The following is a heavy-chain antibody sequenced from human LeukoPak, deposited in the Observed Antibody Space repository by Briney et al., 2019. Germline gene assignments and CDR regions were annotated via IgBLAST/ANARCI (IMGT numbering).Heavy chain of an antibody. CDR2: IIPIFGTA. Sequence: SVKVSCKASGGTFSSYAISWVRQAPGQGLEWMGGIIPIFGTANYAQKFQGRVTITADESTSTAYMELSSLRSDDTAVYYCARSKYNWNDVSAFDIWGQGTMVTVSS. V-gene: IGHV1-69*13. CDR3: ARSKYNWNDVSAFDI. CDR1: GGTFSSYA. D-gene: IGHD1-20*01. J-gene: IGHJ3*02.